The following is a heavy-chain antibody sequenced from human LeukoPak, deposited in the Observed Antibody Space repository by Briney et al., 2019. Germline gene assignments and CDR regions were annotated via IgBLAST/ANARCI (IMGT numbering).Heavy chain of an antibody. V-gene: IGHV1-24*01. CDR2: FDPDDDEI. Sequence: ASVKVSCKVSGYTLTQLSIHWVRQGPGKGLEWMGGFDPDDDEITYAQKFQGRVTMTEDTSTDTAYMELSSLRSDDTAVYYCASSEREVAIADYWGQGTLVTVSS. CDR3: ASSEREVAIADY. J-gene: IGHJ4*02. CDR1: GYTLTQLS. D-gene: IGHD5-12*01.